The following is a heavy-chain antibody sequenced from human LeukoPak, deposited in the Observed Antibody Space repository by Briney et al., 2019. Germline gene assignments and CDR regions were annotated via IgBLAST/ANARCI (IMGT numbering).Heavy chain of an antibody. V-gene: IGHV3-21*01. CDR3: ASANPILLDYYYYYYMDV. CDR2: IDNSGTYI. D-gene: IGHD3-3*01. CDR1: GFTFSSYS. Sequence: GGSLRLSCAASGFTFSSYSMNWVRQAPGEGLEWVSSIDNSGTYIYYADSVRGRFTISRDNSKNSLYLQMNSLRAEDTAVYYCASANPILLDYYYYYYMDVWGKGTTVTVSS. J-gene: IGHJ6*03.